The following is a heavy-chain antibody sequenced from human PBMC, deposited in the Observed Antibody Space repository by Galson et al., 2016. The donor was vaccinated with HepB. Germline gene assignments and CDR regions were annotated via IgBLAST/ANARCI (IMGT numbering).Heavy chain of an antibody. V-gene: IGHV3-66*01. D-gene: IGHD6-6*01. CDR3: VRDGRQDRGSIFDY. CDR2: LYRDGFT. Sequence: SLRLSCAASGFVVSSTYMAWVRQAPGRGLECVSLLYRDGFTYYADSVKGRFTISRDNSKNTFYLQMNSLRADDTAVYYCVRDGRQDRGSIFDYWGQGTLVTVSS. J-gene: IGHJ4*02. CDR1: GFVVSSTY.